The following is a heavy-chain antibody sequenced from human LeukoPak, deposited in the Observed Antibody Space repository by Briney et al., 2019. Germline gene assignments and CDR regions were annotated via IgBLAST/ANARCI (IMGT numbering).Heavy chain of an antibody. Sequence: ASVKVSCKASGYTFTNHEMHWVRQAPGQSLEWMGGINGGNGDTKYSQEFQGRVTISRDTSAYTAYMQLSSLRSEDTAIYYCARGGIFGVVPTYFYYSMDVWGKGTTVTVSS. D-gene: IGHD3-3*01. CDR3: ARGGIFGVVPTYFYYSMDV. CDR2: INGGNGDT. CDR1: GYTFTNHE. V-gene: IGHV1-3*03. J-gene: IGHJ6*03.